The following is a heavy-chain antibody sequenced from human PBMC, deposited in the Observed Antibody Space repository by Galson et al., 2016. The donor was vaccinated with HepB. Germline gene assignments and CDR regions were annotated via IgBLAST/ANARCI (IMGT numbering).Heavy chain of an antibody. D-gene: IGHD3-9*01. CDR3: AKVLTGCDY. V-gene: IGHV3-23*01. Sequence: SLRLSCAASGFTFSSYAMSWVRQAPGKGLEWVSTISGSGVSTYYADSVKGRFTISRDNSQNTLYLQMNSLRAEDTALYYCAKVLTGCDYWGQGALVTVSS. CDR2: ISGSGVST. CDR1: GFTFSSYA. J-gene: IGHJ4*02.